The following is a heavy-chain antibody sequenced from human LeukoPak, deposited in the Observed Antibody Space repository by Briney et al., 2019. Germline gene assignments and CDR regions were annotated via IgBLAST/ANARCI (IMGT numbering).Heavy chain of an antibody. J-gene: IGHJ4*02. CDR2: ISGSGSGSAGNT. CDR1: GFTFSSYA. D-gene: IGHD3-10*01. V-gene: IGHV3-23*01. CDR3: ARDRGSYYTCFDY. Sequence: GGSLRLSCAASGFTFSSYAVSWVRQAPGKGLEWVSTISGSGSGSAGNTYYADSVKGRFTISRDNSKNSLYLQMSSLRAEDTAVYYCARDRGSYYTCFDYWGQGTLVTVSS.